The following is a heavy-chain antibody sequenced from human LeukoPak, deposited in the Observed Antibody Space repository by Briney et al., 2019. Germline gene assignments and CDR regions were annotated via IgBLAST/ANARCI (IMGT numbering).Heavy chain of an antibody. D-gene: IGHD2-2*01. V-gene: IGHV3-21*01. Sequence: PGGSLRLSCAASGFTFSSYSMNWVRQAPGKGLEWDSSISSSSSYIYYADSVKGRFTISRDNAKNSLYLQMNSLRAEDTAVYYCARSWGFVVVPAATYYFDYWGQGTLVTVSS. J-gene: IGHJ4*02. CDR2: ISSSSSYI. CDR3: ARSWGFVVVPAATYYFDY. CDR1: GFTFSSYS.